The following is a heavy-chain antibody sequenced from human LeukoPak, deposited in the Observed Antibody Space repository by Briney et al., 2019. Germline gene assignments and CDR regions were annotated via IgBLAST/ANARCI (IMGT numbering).Heavy chain of an antibody. D-gene: IGHD3-22*01. CDR1: GFTFSSYW. CDR2: IKQDGSEE. J-gene: IGHJ4*02. V-gene: IGHV3-7*05. Sequence: GGSLRLSCAASGFTFSSYWMSWVRQASGKGLEWVANIKQDGSEEYYVDSVKGRLTISRDNAKNSLYLQMNSLRAEDTAVYYCARDFIVSYYDSSGFGYWGQGTLVTVSS. CDR3: ARDFIVSYYDSSGFGY.